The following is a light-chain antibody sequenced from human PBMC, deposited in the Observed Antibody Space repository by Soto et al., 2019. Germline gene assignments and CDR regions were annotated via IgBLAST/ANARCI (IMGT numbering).Light chain of an antibody. Sequence: EIVLTQSPATLSLSPGERATLSCRASQSVSSYLAWYQHKPGQAPRLLIYDASIRATGIPARFSGSGSWTDFTLAISSLETEDCAVYYCQQSSNWPFTVGQGTRLEIK. V-gene: IGKV3-11*01. CDR2: DAS. CDR1: QSVSSY. CDR3: QQSSNWPFT. J-gene: IGKJ5*01.